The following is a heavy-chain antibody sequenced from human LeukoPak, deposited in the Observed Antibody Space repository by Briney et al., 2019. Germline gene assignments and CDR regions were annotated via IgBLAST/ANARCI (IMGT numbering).Heavy chain of an antibody. CDR3: ARSEEEMITFGGVIEGDAFDI. J-gene: IGHJ3*02. Sequence: ASVKVSCKASGYTFTSYAVHWVRQAPGQRLEWMGWINAGNGNTKYSQKFQGRVTITRDTSASTAYMELSSLRSEDTAVYYCARSEEEMITFGGVIEGDAFDIWGQGTMVTVSS. CDR1: GYTFTSYA. D-gene: IGHD3-16*01. V-gene: IGHV1-3*01. CDR2: INAGNGNT.